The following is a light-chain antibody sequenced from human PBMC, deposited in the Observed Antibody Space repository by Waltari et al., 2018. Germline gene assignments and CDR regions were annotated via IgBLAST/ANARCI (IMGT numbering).Light chain of an antibody. J-gene: IGKJ2*01. CDR1: QNVNTQ. V-gene: IGKV3-15*01. CDR2: SAS. CDR3: QQYNTWSYT. Sequence: DTVMTQSPATLSMSPGDRATLSCRASQNVNTQFGWYQQKPGQAPRLLFYSASIRAPGIPARFSASGSGTEFTLTITSLQPEDFAVYYCQQYNTWSYTFGQGTKLEIK.